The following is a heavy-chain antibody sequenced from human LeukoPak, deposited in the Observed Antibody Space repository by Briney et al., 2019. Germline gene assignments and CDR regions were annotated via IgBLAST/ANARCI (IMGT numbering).Heavy chain of an antibody. CDR3: AREERGSWFFLGSDY. V-gene: IGHV3-7*01. J-gene: IGHJ4*02. Sequence: PGGSLRLSCAASGFTFRSYWMSWVRQASGKGLEWVANIKQDGSKKFCVDSVKGRFTISRDNAKDSLYLQMNSLRAEDTAVYYCAREERGSWFFLGSDYWGQGTLVTVSS. D-gene: IGHD6-13*01. CDR1: GFTFRSYW. CDR2: IKQDGSKK.